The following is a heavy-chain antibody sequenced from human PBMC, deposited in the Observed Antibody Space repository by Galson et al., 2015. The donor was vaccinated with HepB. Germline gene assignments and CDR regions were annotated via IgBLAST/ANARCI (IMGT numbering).Heavy chain of an antibody. J-gene: IGHJ6*02. V-gene: IGHV3-23*01. Sequence: SLRLSCAASGFTFSSYVTTWVRQAPGKGLEWVSSITDVIQSTYYASSVKGRLTIYRDNSKNTVYLQMNSLRVEDTARYYCVRGCLGRYYGMDVWGQGTTVTVSS. D-gene: IGHD7-27*01. CDR2: ITDVIQST. CDR1: GFTFSSYV. CDR3: VRGCLGRYYGMDV.